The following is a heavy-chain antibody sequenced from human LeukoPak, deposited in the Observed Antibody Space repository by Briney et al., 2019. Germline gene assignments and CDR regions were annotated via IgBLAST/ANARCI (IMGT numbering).Heavy chain of an antibody. CDR2: IIPILGIA. D-gene: IGHD3-9*01. Sequence: ASVKVSCKASGGTFSSYAISWVRQAPGQGLEWMGRIIPILGIANYAQKFQGRVTITADKSTSTAYMELSSLRSDDTAVYYCARGDILTGYYTHFDYWGQGTLVTVS. J-gene: IGHJ4*02. CDR3: ARGDILTGYYTHFDY. CDR1: GGTFSSYA. V-gene: IGHV1-69*04.